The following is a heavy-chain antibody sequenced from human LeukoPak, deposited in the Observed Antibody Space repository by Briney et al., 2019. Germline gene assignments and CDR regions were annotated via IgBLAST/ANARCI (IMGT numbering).Heavy chain of an antibody. V-gene: IGHV4-34*01. CDR2: INPTGST. D-gene: IGHD2-21*01. CDR3: ARGGGDYWYFDL. CDR1: GGSFTDFC. J-gene: IGHJ2*01. Sequence: SETLSLTCAVYGGSFTDFCWSWIRQPPGKGLEWIGEINPTGSTNYNPTLKSRVTISLDTSKNQVSLELNSVTAADTAVYYCARGGGDYWYFDLWGRGTLVTVSS.